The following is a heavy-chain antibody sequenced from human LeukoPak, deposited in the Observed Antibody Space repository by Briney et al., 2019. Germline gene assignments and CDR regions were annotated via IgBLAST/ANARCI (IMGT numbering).Heavy chain of an antibody. D-gene: IGHD3-10*01. CDR2: INPISGGT. CDR3: ARDENVEPALLWVENLGGPLFDS. V-gene: IGHV1-2*02. Sequence: GASVKVSCKTSGYTFSDYYMYWVRQAPGQGLKWLGWINPISGGTKYAQKFQGRLSMTRDTSVTTAYMELRRLRSDDTAVYYCARDENVEPALLWVENLGGPLFDSWGQGTLVTVSS. CDR1: GYTFSDYY. J-gene: IGHJ4*02.